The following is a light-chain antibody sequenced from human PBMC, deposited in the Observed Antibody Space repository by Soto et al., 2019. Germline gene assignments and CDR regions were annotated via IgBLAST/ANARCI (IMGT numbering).Light chain of an antibody. CDR2: SAS. V-gene: IGKV1-8*01. CDR1: QGISSY. Sequence: IRMTQSPSSFSASTGDRVTITCRASQGISSYLAWYQQKPGKAPKLLIYSASTLESGVPSRFSGSGSRTDFTLTITCLKSEDIGTYYCQQDYSYPLTFGGGTKVEI. CDR3: QQDYSYPLT. J-gene: IGKJ4*01.